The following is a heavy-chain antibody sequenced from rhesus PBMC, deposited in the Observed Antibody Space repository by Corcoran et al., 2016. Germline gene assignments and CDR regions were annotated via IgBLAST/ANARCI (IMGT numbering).Heavy chain of an antibody. CDR3: ARAAELGYFDI. V-gene: IGHV4S9*01. J-gene: IGHJ2*01. Sequence: QVQLQESGPGLVKPSETLSLSCAVSGGSISDSYYWNCIRQPPGKGLEWFGNIYGNSANTYYNPSLESRVTISKDTSKNKFFLKLSSVTASDTAVYYCARAAELGYFDIWGPGTPITISS. CDR2: IYGNSANT. D-gene: IGHD7-45*01. CDR1: GGSISDSYY.